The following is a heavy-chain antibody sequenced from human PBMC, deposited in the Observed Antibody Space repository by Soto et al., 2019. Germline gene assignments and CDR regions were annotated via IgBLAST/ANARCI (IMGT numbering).Heavy chain of an antibody. CDR2: VYWNDDK. J-gene: IGHJ4*02. Sequence: QITLKESGPTLVKPTQTLTLTCTFSGLSLSATGVGLGWIRQPPGKALEWLALVYWNDDKRYSPSLRSRLTITKDTSKNQVVLTMTNMEPVDTATYYCVYTRGYYRGDYWGQGTLVTVSS. D-gene: IGHD3-3*01. CDR1: GLSLSATGVG. CDR3: VYTRGYYRGDY. V-gene: IGHV2-5*04.